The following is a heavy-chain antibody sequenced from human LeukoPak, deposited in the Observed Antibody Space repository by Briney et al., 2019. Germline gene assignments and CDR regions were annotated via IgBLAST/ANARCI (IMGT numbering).Heavy chain of an antibody. CDR2: MHYSGST. D-gene: IGHD3-22*01. Sequence: SETLSLTCSVSGASISSYYWSWIRQPPGKGLEWIGDMHYSGSTNYNPSLKSRVTISVDTSKNQFSLKLSSVTAADTAVYYCARFYDRSGPHFDYWGQGTLVTVSS. J-gene: IGHJ4*02. V-gene: IGHV4-59*01. CDR3: ARFYDRSGPHFDY. CDR1: GASISSYY.